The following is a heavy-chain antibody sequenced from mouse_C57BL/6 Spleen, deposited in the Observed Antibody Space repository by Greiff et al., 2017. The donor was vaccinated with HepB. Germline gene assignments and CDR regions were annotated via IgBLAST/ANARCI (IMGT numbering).Heavy chain of an antibody. J-gene: IGHJ3*01. D-gene: IGHD1-1*01. Sequence: VQLQQSGAELVRPGASVTLSCKASGYTFTNYEMHWVKQTPVHGLAWIGAIDPETGGTAYNQKFKGKAILTADKSSSTAYMELRSLTSEDSAVYYCTNYDGSSYVSAWFAYWGQGTLVTVSA. CDR2: IDPETGGT. CDR3: TNYDGSSYVSAWFAY. CDR1: GYTFTNYE. V-gene: IGHV1-15*01.